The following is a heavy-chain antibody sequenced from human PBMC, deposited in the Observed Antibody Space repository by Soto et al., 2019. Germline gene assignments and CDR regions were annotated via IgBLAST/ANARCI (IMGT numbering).Heavy chain of an antibody. V-gene: IGHV1-18*01. CDR3: ARDGRSRAAAGLTNWFDP. CDR1: GYTFTSHG. Sequence: ASVKVSCKASGYTFTSHGITWVRQAPGQGLEWMGWISAYNGNTNYTQKLQGRLTMTTDTSTSTAYMELRSLRSDDTAVYYCARDGRSRAAAGLTNWFDPWGQGTLVTVSS. D-gene: IGHD6-13*01. J-gene: IGHJ5*02. CDR2: ISAYNGNT.